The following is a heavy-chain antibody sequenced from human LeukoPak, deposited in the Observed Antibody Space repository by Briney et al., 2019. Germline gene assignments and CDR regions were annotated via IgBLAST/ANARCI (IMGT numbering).Heavy chain of an antibody. CDR2: INHSGSN. CDR1: GGSFRGYY. Sequence: SETLSLTCAVSGGSFRGYYWSWIRQPPGKGLEWIGEINHSGSNNYNPSLKSRATISEDTSKNQFSLKLNSVTAADTAAYYCARSNSGTYYSNWGQGTLVTVSS. V-gene: IGHV4-34*01. CDR3: ARSNSGTYYSN. J-gene: IGHJ4*02. D-gene: IGHD3-10*01.